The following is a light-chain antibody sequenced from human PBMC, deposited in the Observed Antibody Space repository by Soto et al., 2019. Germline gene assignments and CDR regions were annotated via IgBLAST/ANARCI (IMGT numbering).Light chain of an antibody. CDR1: QSVGVY. Sequence: DIQMTQSPSSLSASVGDRVTITCRASQSVGVYLNWYQQKPGKAPKLLIYAASSLQSGVPSRFSGSGSGTDFTLTIRSLQAEDFATYYCQQSYTTPCTFCQGTKVQIK. CDR2: AAS. J-gene: IGKJ1*01. V-gene: IGKV1-39*01. CDR3: QQSYTTPCT.